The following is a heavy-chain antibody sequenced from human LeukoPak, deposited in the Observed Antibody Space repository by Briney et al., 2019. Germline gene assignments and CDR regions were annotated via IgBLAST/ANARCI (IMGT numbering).Heavy chain of an antibody. CDR1: GFTFSSYS. CDR3: ARHRGRPSHRDNYYYYGMDV. CDR2: ISSSSSYI. J-gene: IGHJ6*02. V-gene: IGHV3-21*01. D-gene: IGHD3-16*01. Sequence: GSLRLSCAASGFTFSSYSMNWVRQAPGKALEWVSSISSSSSYIYYADSVKGLFTISRDNAKNSLYLQMNSLRAEDTAVYYCARHRGRPSHRDNYYYYGMDVWGQGTTVTVSS.